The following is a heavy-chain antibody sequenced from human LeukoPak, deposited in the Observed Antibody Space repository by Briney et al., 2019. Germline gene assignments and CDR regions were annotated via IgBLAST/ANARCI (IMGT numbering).Heavy chain of an antibody. J-gene: IGHJ4*02. V-gene: IGHV3-21*04. CDR3: AKSAVELSPGFDY. D-gene: IGHD1-7*01. Sequence: GSLGLSCAASGFTFSSYSMNWVRQAPGKGLEWVSSISSSSSYIYYADSVKGRFTISRDNAKNSLYLQMNSLRAEDTAVYYCAKSAVELSPGFDYWGQGTLVTVSS. CDR2: ISSSSSYI. CDR1: GFTFSSYS.